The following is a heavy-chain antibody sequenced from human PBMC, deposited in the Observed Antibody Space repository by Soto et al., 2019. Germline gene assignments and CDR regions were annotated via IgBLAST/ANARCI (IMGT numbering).Heavy chain of an antibody. V-gene: IGHV3-7*03. CDR3: AREGSSFYPDS. CDR2: IRQDGNEK. J-gene: IGHJ4*02. D-gene: IGHD3-3*01. CDR1: GYTFSDYW. Sequence: EVQLVESGGGLVQPGESLRLSCAAAGYTFSDYWMSWVRQAPGKGLEWVANIRQDGNEKYFVDSVKGRFIISRDNAKNSVYLQMNSLSVEDSAVYYCAREGSSFYPDSWSQGTLVTV.